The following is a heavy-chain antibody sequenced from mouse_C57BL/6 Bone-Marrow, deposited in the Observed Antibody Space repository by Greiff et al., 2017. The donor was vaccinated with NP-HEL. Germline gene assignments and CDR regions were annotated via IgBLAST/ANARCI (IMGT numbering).Heavy chain of an antibody. Sequence: EVMLVESGGGLVKPGGSLKLSCAASGFTFSDYGMHWVRQAPEKGLEWVAYISSGSSTLYYADTVTGRFTISSDNAKNTLFLQMTSLGSEDTAMYYCGWLLWFAYWGQGTLVTVSA. CDR3: GWLLWFAY. CDR2: ISSGSSTL. J-gene: IGHJ3*01. CDR1: GFTFSDYG. V-gene: IGHV5-17*01. D-gene: IGHD1-1*01.